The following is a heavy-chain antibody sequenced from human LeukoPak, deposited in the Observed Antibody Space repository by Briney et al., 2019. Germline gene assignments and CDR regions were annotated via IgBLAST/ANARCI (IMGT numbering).Heavy chain of an antibody. D-gene: IGHD3-10*01. CDR2: ISSSSSYI. Sequence: GGSLRLSCAASGFTFSSYSMNWVRQAPGKGLEWVSSISSSSSYIYYADSVKGRFTISRDNAKNSLYLQMNSLRAEDTAVYYCARDRGSDYYGSGTPPDYWGQGTLVTVSS. V-gene: IGHV3-21*01. CDR1: GFTFSSYS. CDR3: ARDRGSDYYGSGTPPDY. J-gene: IGHJ4*02.